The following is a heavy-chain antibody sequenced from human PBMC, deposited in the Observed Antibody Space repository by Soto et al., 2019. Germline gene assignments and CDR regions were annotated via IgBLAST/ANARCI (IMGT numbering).Heavy chain of an antibody. Sequence: QESLVESGGGVVQPGRSLRLSCAASGFTFSDYAMHWVRQAPGKGLEWVAVIWHDGTNKYYADSVKGRFTISRDNSKNTLYLQMNSLRAEDTAVYYCARPALLVTTFDYWGQGTLVTVSS. CDR3: ARPALLVTTFDY. D-gene: IGHD4-17*01. V-gene: IGHV3-33*01. J-gene: IGHJ4*02. CDR1: GFTFSDYA. CDR2: IWHDGTNK.